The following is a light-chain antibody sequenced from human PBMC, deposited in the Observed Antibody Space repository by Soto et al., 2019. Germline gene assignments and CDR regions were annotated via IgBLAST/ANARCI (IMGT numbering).Light chain of an antibody. CDR3: CSYAGSYTWV. J-gene: IGLJ3*02. V-gene: IGLV2-11*01. Sequence: QSVLTQPHSVSGSPGQSVTISCSGTSSDVGHYNFVSWYQHHPGKAPKLLIYDVTTRPSGVPDRFSGSKPGNTASLTISGLQAEDEADFYCCSYAGSYTWVFGGGTKLTVL. CDR1: SSDVGHYNF. CDR2: DVT.